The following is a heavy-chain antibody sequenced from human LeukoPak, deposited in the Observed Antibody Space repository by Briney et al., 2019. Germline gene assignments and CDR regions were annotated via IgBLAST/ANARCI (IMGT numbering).Heavy chain of an antibody. CDR1: GGSFSGYY. CDR2: INHSGST. D-gene: IGHD1-26*01. V-gene: IGHV4-34*01. J-gene: IGHJ4*02. CDR3: ARGRGYSGSYYVRGTPYYFDY. Sequence: SETLSLTCAVYGGSFSGYYWSWIRQPPGKGLEWIGEINHSGSTNYNPSLKSRVTISVDTSKNQFSLKLSSVTAADTAVYYCARGRGYSGSYYVRGTPYYFDYWGQGTLVTVSS.